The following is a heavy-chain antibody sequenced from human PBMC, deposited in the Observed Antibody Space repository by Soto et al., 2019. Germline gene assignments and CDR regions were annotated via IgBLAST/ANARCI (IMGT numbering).Heavy chain of an antibody. J-gene: IGHJ3*02. Sequence: QVQLQQWGAGLLKPSETLSLTCAVYGGFVSSGSYYGGWIRQPPGKEREWFGEMSHSGGTHFNPSLKSRVTISVATSKNQFSMKMSSVTAADTALYYCARVERGTATTVVDAFDIWGPGTMVNVSS. CDR1: GGFVSSGSYY. CDR2: MSHSGGT. CDR3: ARVERGTATTVVDAFDI. V-gene: IGHV4-34*01. D-gene: IGHD1-1*01.